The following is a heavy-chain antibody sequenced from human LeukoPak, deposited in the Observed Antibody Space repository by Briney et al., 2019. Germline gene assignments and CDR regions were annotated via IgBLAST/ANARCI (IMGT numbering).Heavy chain of an antibody. J-gene: IGHJ4*02. CDR3: ARSDCGGDCYVDY. Sequence: SETLSLTCTVSGYSISSGYYWGWIRPPPGKGLEWIGSIYHSGSTYYNPSLKSRVTISVDTSKNQFSLKLSSVTAADTAVYYCARSDCGGDCYVDYWGQGTLVTVSS. CDR2: IYHSGST. V-gene: IGHV4-38-2*02. D-gene: IGHD2-21*02. CDR1: GYSISSGYY.